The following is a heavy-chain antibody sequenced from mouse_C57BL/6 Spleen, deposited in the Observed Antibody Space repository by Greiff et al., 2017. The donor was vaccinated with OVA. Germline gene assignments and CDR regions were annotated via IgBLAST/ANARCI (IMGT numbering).Heavy chain of an antibody. CDR3: ARQGASISFAD. V-gene: IGHV1-22*01. CDR2: INPNNGGT. CDR1: GYTFTDYN. Sequence: EVQLQQSGPELVKPGASVKMSCKASGYTFTDYNMHWVKQSPGKSLEWIGYINPNNGGTSYNQKFKGKATLTVNKSSSTAYMELRSLTSEDSAVYYCARQGASISFADWGQGTLVTVSA. J-gene: IGHJ3*01. D-gene: IGHD6-1*01.